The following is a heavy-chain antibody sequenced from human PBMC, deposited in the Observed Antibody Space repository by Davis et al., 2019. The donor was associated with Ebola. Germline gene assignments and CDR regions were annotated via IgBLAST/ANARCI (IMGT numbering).Heavy chain of an antibody. J-gene: IGHJ4*02. V-gene: IGHV3-21*01. CDR3: ARDCSGGSCYSGFDY. CDR2: ISSSSSYI. CDR1: GFTFSSYS. Sequence: PGGSLRLSCAASGFTFSSYSMNWVRQAPGKGLEWVSSISSSSSYIYYADSVKGRFTISRDNAKNSLYLQMNSLRAEDTAVYYCARDCSGGSCYSGFDYWGQGTLVTVSS. D-gene: IGHD2-15*01.